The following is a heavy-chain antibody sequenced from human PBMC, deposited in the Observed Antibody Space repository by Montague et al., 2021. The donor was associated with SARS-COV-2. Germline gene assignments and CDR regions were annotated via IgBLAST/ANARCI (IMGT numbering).Heavy chain of an antibody. CDR2: TYYRSKWYN. V-gene: IGHV6-1*01. Sequence: CAISGVSVSSNSAAWNRIRQSPSRGLEWLGRTYYRSKWYNDYAVSVKSRITINPDTSKNQFSLQLNSVTPEDTAVYYCARDDPYCTNGVCYTGNWFDPWGQGTLVTVSS. J-gene: IGHJ5*02. CDR1: GVSVSSNSAA. D-gene: IGHD2-8*01. CDR3: ARDDPYCTNGVCYTGNWFDP.